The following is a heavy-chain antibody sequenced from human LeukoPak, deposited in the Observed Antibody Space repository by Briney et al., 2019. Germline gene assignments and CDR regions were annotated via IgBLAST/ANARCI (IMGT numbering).Heavy chain of an antibody. CDR2: IYSGGST. CDR1: GFTVSSNY. V-gene: IGHV3-53*01. CDR3: ARGWGTERWLQFFGAFDI. D-gene: IGHD5-24*01. J-gene: IGHJ3*02. Sequence: PGGSLRLSCAASGFTVSSNYMSWVRQAPGKGLEWVSVIYSGGSTYYADSVKGRFTISRDNSKNTLYLQMNSLRAEDTAVYYCARGWGTERWLQFFGAFDIWGQGTMVTVSS.